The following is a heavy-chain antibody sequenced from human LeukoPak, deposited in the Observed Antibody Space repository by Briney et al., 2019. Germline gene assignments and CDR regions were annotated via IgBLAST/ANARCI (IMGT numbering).Heavy chain of an antibody. J-gene: IGHJ4*02. CDR2: MSYDGSNI. V-gene: IGHV3-30*12. D-gene: IGHD2-15*01. CDR3: ARDRGVVAATAHSDY. Sequence: GGSLRLSCAASGFTFTTYGMHWVRQAPGKGLEWVAVMSYDGSNIYYADSVKGRFTISRDNSKNSLYLQMNSLRAEDTAVYYCARDRGVVAATAHSDYWGQGTLVTVSS. CDR1: GFTFTTYG.